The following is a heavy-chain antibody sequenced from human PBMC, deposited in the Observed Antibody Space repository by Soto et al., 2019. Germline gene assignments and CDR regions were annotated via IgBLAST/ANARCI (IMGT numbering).Heavy chain of an antibody. CDR1: GYTFTSYG. CDR3: ARDSRRVTHDAFDI. D-gene: IGHD2-21*02. Sequence: ASVKVSWKSSGYTFTSYGISWVRQDPGQGLEWMGWISAYNGNTNYAQKLQGRVTMTTDTSTSTAYMELRSLRSDDTAVYYCARDSRRVTHDAFDIWGQGTMVTVSS. CDR2: ISAYNGNT. V-gene: IGHV1-18*01. J-gene: IGHJ3*02.